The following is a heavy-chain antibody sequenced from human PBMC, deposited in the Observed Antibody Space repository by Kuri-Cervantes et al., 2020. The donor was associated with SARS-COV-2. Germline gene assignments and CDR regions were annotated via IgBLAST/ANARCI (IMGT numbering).Heavy chain of an antibody. D-gene: IGHD6-13*01. CDR2: IYHSGST. J-gene: IGHJ4*02. CDR1: GGSISSYY. CDR3: ARVGRAGPFDY. V-gene: IGHV4-38-2*02. Sequence: ESLKISCTVSGGSISSYYWGWIRQPPGKGLEWIGSIYHSGSTYYNPSLKSRVTISVDTSKNQFSLKLSSVTAADTAVYYCARVGRAGPFDYWGQGTLVTVSS.